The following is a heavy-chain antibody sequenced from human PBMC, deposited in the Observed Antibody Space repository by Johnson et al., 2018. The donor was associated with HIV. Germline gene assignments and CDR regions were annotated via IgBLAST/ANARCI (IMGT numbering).Heavy chain of an antibody. CDR3: ARVRVGAFDI. D-gene: IGHD1-26*01. V-gene: IGHV3-66*02. CDR2: IYTGGST. J-gene: IGHJ3*02. Sequence: SGFTVSTNYMSWVRQAPGKGLEWVSLIYTGGSTFYADSVKGRFTISRDNSKNALYLQMNSLRAEDTAVYYCARVRVGAFDIWGQGTMVTVSS. CDR1: GFTVSTNY.